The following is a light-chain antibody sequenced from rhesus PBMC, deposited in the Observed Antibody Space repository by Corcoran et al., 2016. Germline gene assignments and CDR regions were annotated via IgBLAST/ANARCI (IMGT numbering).Light chain of an antibody. V-gene: IGKV7-13*01. CDR1: ESVSLFGIKF. CDR2: QAS. CDR3: LQTKNSPRT. Sequence: DIVLTQSPASLAVSPGLRATITCRASESVSLFGIKFINWYQQKPGQPPKLLIYQASTRETGVPARFRGSVSGTDFTLTINPVEADDAADYYCLQTKNSPRTFGQGTKVEIK. J-gene: IGKJ1*01.